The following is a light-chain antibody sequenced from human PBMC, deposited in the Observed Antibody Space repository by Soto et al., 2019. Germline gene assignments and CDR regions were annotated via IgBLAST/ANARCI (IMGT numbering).Light chain of an antibody. CDR2: VAS. CDR3: QHYGSSLWT. J-gene: IGKJ1*01. V-gene: IGKV3-20*01. Sequence: EIVLTQSPGTLSLSPGERATLSFRSSQSVSSSYLAWYQQKPGQAPRLLIYVASSRATGIPDRFSGSGSGTDFTLTISRLEPEDFAVYYCQHYGSSLWTFGQGTKVDIK. CDR1: QSVSSSY.